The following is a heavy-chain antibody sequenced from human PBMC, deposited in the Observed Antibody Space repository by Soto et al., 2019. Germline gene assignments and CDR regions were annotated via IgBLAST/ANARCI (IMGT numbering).Heavy chain of an antibody. Sequence: SETLSLTCTVSGGSISSYYWSWIRQPPGKGLEWIGYIYYSGSTNYNPSLKSRVTISVDTSKNQFSLKLSSVTAADTAVYYCARTTRRYMDVWGKRTTVTVSS. V-gene: IGHV4-59*08. D-gene: IGHD1-1*01. CDR3: ARTTRRYMDV. CDR1: GGSISSYY. CDR2: IYYSGST. J-gene: IGHJ6*03.